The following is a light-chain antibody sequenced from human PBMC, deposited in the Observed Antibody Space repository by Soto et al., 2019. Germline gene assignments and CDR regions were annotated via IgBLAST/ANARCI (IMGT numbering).Light chain of an antibody. CDR3: QQRSSWPPT. CDR2: DAS. V-gene: IGKV3-11*01. CDR1: QSVSNNY. Sequence: EIVLTQSPGTLSLSPGERATLSCRASQSVSNNYLAWYQQRPGQAPRLLIYDASNRATGVPARFSGSGSGTDFTLTISSLEPEDFAVYYCQQRSSWPPTFGQGTRLEFK. J-gene: IGKJ5*01.